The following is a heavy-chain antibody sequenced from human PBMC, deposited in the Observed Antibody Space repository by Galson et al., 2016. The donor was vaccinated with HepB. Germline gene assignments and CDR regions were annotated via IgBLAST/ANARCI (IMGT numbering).Heavy chain of an antibody. CDR3: ARVAAASYYYGMDV. D-gene: IGHD6-13*01. Sequence: LSLTCTVSGGSINNYYWSWIRQPPGKGLEWIGYIYYSGSTNYNPSLRSRITMSVDTSKNQFSLNLRSVTTADTAVYYCARVAAASYYYGMDVWGQGTTVTVSS. V-gene: IGHV4-59*01. J-gene: IGHJ6*02. CDR2: IYYSGST. CDR1: GGSINNYY.